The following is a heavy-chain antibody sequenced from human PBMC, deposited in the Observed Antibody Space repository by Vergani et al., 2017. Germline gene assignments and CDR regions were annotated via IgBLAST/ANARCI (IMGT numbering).Heavy chain of an antibody. Sequence: QVQLVESGGGVVQPGRSLRLSCAASGFTFSSYAMHWVRQAPGKGLEWVAVISYDGSNKYYADSVKGRFTISRDNSKNTLYLQMNSLRGEDTAVYYCARDTGYDILTGFFDYWGQGTLVTVSS. CDR3: ARDTGYDILTGFFDY. CDR2: ISYDGSNK. V-gene: IGHV3-30*04. J-gene: IGHJ4*02. CDR1: GFTFSSYA. D-gene: IGHD3-9*01.